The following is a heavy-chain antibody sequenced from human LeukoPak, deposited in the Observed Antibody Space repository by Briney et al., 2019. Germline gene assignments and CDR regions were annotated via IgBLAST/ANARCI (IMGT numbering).Heavy chain of an antibody. CDR3: ARDSNYGSGSYYNDQYYFDY. CDR1: GGSFSGYY. V-gene: IGHV4-34*01. CDR2: INHSGST. D-gene: IGHD3-10*01. Sequence: SETLSLTCAVYGGSFSGYYWSWIRQPPGKGLEWIGEINHSGSTNYNPSLKSRVTISVDASKNQFSLKLSSVTAADTAVCYCARDSNYGSGSYYNDQYYFDYWGQGTLVTVSS. J-gene: IGHJ4*02.